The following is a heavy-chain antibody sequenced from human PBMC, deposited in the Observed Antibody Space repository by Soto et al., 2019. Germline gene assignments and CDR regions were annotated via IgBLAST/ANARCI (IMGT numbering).Heavy chain of an antibody. CDR2: ISYDGSNK. J-gene: IGHJ4*02. Sequence: GGSLRLSCAASGFTFSSYAMHWVRQAPGKGLEWVAVISYDGSNKYYADSVKGRFTISRDNSKNTLYLQMNSLRAEDTAVYYCARARRRWLQSTFDYWGQGILVTVSS. D-gene: IGHD5-12*01. V-gene: IGHV3-30-3*01. CDR3: ARARRRWLQSTFDY. CDR1: GFTFSSYA.